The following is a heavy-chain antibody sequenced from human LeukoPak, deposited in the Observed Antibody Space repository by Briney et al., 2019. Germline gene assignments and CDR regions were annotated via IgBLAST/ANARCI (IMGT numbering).Heavy chain of an antibody. CDR3: ARDRGFSTFDY. CDR1: GFTFSNYW. CDR2: IKQDGGEK. J-gene: IGHJ4*02. D-gene: IGHD3-22*01. V-gene: IGHV3-7*01. Sequence: PGGSLRLSCTASGFTFSNYWMTWVRQAPGKGLEWVANIKQDGGEKYYVDSVKGRFTISRDNAKNSLFLQMNSLRAEDTAVYYCARDRGFSTFDYWGQGTLVTVSS.